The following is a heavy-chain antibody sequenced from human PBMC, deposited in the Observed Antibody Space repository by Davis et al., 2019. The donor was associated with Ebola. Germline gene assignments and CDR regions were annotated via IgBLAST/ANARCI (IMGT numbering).Heavy chain of an antibody. V-gene: IGHV3-33*01. CDR3: ARSSIAARPGYYYGMDV. D-gene: IGHD6-6*01. J-gene: IGHJ6*02. CDR2: IWHDGSNK. CDR1: GFTFNSFA. Sequence: PGGSLRLSCAASGFTFNSFAMHWVRQAPGKGPEWVALIWHDGSNKYYADSVKGRFTISRDNSKNTLYLQMNSLRAEDTAVYYCARSSIAARPGYYYGMDVWGQGTTVTVSS.